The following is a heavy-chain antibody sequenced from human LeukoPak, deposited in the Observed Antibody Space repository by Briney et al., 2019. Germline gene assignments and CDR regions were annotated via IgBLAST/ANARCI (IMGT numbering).Heavy chain of an antibody. CDR2: MNPNSGNT. D-gene: IGHD5-12*01. Sequence: ASVKVSCKASGYTFTSYDINWVRQATGQGLGWMGWMNPNSGNTGYAQKFQGRVTMTRNTSISTAYMELSSLRSEDTAVYYCARGSVYRVATTDDYWGQGTLVTVSS. CDR3: ARGSVYRVATTDDY. CDR1: GYTFTSYD. J-gene: IGHJ4*02. V-gene: IGHV1-8*01.